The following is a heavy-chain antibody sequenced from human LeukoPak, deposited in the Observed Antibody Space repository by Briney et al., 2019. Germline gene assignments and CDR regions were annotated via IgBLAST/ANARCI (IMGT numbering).Heavy chain of an antibody. CDR3: ARVTVTNDY. J-gene: IGHJ4*02. D-gene: IGHD4-11*01. CDR1: GGSFSGYY. Sequence: SETLSLTCAVYGGSFSGYYWSWIRQPPGKGLEWIGEINHSGSTNYNPSLESRVTISVDTSKNQFSLKLSSVTAADTAVYYCARVTVTNDYWGQGTLVTVSS. V-gene: IGHV4-34*01. CDR2: INHSGST.